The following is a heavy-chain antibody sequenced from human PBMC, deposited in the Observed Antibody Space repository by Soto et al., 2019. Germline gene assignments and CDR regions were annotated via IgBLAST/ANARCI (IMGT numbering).Heavy chain of an antibody. V-gene: IGHV4-59*01. Sequence: ETLSLTCSVSVGSIRDYFWTWIRQPPGKGLEWIGYISSSGTINYNSSLKSRVTISLDTSRNHFSLKLSSVTAADTAVYFCARDRKLVIPGNYYYYGMDVWGQGTTVTVSS. CDR1: VGSIRDYF. CDR2: ISSSGTI. D-gene: IGHD3-9*01. J-gene: IGHJ6*02. CDR3: ARDRKLVIPGNYYYYGMDV.